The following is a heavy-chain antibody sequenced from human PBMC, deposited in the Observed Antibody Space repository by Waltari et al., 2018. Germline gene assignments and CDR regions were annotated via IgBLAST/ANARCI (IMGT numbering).Heavy chain of an antibody. CDR3: ARGGTGDYYFDY. CDR1: GGTFSSYA. J-gene: IGHJ4*02. D-gene: IGHD7-27*01. CDR2: IIPMVGTA. V-gene: IGHV1-69*12. Sequence: QVQLVQSGAEVKKPGSSVKVSCKASGGTFSSYAISWVRQAPGQGLEWRGGIIPMVGTANYAQKFQGRVTITADESTSTADMELSSLRSEDTAVYYCARGGTGDYYFDYWGQGTLVTVSS.